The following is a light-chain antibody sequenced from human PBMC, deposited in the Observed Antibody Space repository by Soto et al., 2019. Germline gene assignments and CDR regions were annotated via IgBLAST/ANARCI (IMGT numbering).Light chain of an antibody. Sequence: QSALTQPASVSGSPGQSITISCTGTSSDVGSGSHNLVSWYKHRPGKAPKLMIYEGTKRPSGVSNRLSGSKSGITASLTISGLQAEDEADYYCCSYAGSFTDVFGTGTKVTVL. CDR1: SSDVGSGSHNL. J-gene: IGLJ1*01. V-gene: IGLV2-23*01. CDR2: EGT. CDR3: CSYAGSFTDV.